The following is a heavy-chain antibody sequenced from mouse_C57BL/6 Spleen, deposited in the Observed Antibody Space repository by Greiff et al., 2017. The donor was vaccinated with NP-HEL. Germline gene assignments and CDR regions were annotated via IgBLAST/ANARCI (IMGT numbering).Heavy chain of an antibody. CDR2: IWSGGST. J-gene: IGHJ4*01. V-gene: IGHV2-2*01. CDR1: GFSFTSYG. D-gene: IGHD4-1*01. CDR3: ARKQTWDYAMDY. Sequence: VQRVESGPGLVQPSQSLSITCTVSGFSFTSYGVHWVRQSPGKGLEWLGVIWSGGSTDYNAAFISRLSISKDNSKSQVFFKMNSLQADDTAIYYCARKQTWDYAMDYWGQGTSVTVSS.